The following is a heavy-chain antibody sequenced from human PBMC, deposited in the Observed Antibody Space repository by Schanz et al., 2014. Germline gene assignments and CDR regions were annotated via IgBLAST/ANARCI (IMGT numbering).Heavy chain of an antibody. CDR1: GFTFGTVF. J-gene: IGHJ4*02. V-gene: IGHV3-7*01. D-gene: IGHD3-22*01. CDR2: INQDGSDK. CDR3: ARDKGGYYPFDY. Sequence: VQLVESGGGLVQPGGSLRLSCAASGFTFGTVFLLFLLPSPLTVLEWVANINQDGSDKSYVDSVKGRFTISRDNAKNSLYLQMNSLRAEDTAVYYCARDKGGYYPFDYWGQGSLVTVSS.